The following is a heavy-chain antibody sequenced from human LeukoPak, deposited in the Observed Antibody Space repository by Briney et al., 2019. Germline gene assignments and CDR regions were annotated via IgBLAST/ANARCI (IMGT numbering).Heavy chain of an antibody. J-gene: IGHJ6*02. CDR3: ARASGSYLSNYHYYGMDV. D-gene: IGHD1-26*01. CDR2: IYTSGST. Sequence: PSQTLSLTCTVSGGSISSGSYYWSWIRQPAGKGLEWIGRIYTSGSTNYNPSLKSRVTISVDTSKNQISLKLSSVTAADTAVYYCARASGSYLSNYHYYGMDVWGQGTTVTVSS. V-gene: IGHV4-61*02. CDR1: GGSISSGSYY.